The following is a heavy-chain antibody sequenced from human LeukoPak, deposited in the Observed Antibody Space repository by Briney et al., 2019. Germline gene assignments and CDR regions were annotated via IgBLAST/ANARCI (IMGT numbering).Heavy chain of an antibody. Sequence: ASVRVSCKASGYTFIVYYVHWVRQAPGEGVERMGWIKTQRAVTNYAQKFQVRVTMTRHTSISTVYMELTRLRSDDTALYYCSRAGPDDSPGYYSEHWGQGTLVTVSS. CDR3: SRAGPDDSPGYYSEH. V-gene: IGHV1-2*02. J-gene: IGHJ4*02. CDR1: GYTFIVYY. CDR2: IKTQRAVT. D-gene: IGHD3-22*01.